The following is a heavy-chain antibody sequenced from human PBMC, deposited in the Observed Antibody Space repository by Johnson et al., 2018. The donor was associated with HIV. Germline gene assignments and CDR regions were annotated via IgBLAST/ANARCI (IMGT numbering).Heavy chain of an antibody. Sequence: VQLVESGGGLVQPGGSLRLSCAASGFTFSSYWMSWVRQAPGKGLEWETIISYDGINKYYAESVKGRFTISRDISKDTLYLQMNSLRAEDTALYYCASAWGELDDAFDIWG. CDR3: ASAWGELDDAFDI. V-gene: IGHV3-30*03. J-gene: IGHJ3*02. CDR1: GFTFSSYW. CDR2: ISYDGINK. D-gene: IGHD1-26*01.